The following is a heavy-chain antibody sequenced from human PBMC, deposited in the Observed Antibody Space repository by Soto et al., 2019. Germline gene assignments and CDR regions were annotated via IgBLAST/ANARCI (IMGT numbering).Heavy chain of an antibody. Sequence: GASVKVSCKASGYTFTSYYMHWVRQAPGQGLEWMGIINPSGGSTSYAQKFQGRVTMTRNTSISTAYMELSSLRSEDSAVYYCARSGVAGSLWGQGTLVTVSS. CDR2: INPSGGST. CDR1: GYTFTSYY. J-gene: IGHJ4*02. CDR3: ARSGVAGSL. D-gene: IGHD2-15*01. V-gene: IGHV1-46*01.